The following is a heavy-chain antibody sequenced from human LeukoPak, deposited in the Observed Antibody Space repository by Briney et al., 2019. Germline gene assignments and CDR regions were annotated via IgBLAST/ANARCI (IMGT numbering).Heavy chain of an antibody. J-gene: IGHJ5*02. CDR3: ARDRGELRVWFDP. CDR1: GGTFSSYA. V-gene: IGHV1-69*13. Sequence: ASVKVSCKASGGTFSSYAISWVRQAPGQGLEWMGGIIPIFGTANYAQKFQGRVTITADESTSTAYMELSSLRSDDTAVYYCARDRGELRVWFDPWGQGTLVTVSS. D-gene: IGHD1-1*01. CDR2: IIPIFGTA.